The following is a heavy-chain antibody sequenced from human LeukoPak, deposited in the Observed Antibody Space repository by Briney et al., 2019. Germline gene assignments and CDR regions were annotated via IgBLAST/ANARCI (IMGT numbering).Heavy chain of an antibody. J-gene: IGHJ5*02. CDR2: ISSSSSYI. CDR1: GFTFSSYS. Sequence: GGSLRLSCAASGFTFSSYSMNWVRQAPGKGLEWVSSISSSSSYIYYADSVKGRFTISRDNSKNTLYLQMNSLRAEDTAVYYCAKTPLYYYGSGSYYELPVRWFDPWGQGTLVTVSS. D-gene: IGHD3-10*01. CDR3: AKTPLYYYGSGSYYELPVRWFDP. V-gene: IGHV3-21*04.